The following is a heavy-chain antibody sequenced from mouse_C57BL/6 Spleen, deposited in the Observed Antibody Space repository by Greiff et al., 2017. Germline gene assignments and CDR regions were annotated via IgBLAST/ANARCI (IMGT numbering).Heavy chain of an antibody. D-gene: IGHD1-1*01. Sequence: VQLQQPGAELVKPGASVKLSCKASGYTFTSYWMHWVKQRPGQGLEWIGMIHPNSGSTNYNEKFKSKATLTVDKSSSTAYMQLSSLTSEDSAVYYCARDYGSSYVSLLDYWGQGTTLTVSS. V-gene: IGHV1-64*01. CDR3: ARDYGSSYVSLLDY. J-gene: IGHJ2*01. CDR1: GYTFTSYW. CDR2: IHPNSGST.